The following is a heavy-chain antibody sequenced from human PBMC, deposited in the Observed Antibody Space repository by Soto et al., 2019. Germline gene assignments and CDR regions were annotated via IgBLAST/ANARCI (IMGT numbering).Heavy chain of an antibody. V-gene: IGHV3-23*01. CDR1: GFTFSSYA. Sequence: VQLLESGVGLVQPGGSLRLSCAASGFTFSSYAMHWVRQAPGKGLEWVSTISFSGVNRHYADSVKGRFTISRDNSKNTLYLQMNSLRAEDTAIYYCAKVGSGSYSAHSWGQGTLVTVSS. CDR2: ISFSGVNR. J-gene: IGHJ4*02. D-gene: IGHD3-10*01. CDR3: AKVGSGSYSAHS.